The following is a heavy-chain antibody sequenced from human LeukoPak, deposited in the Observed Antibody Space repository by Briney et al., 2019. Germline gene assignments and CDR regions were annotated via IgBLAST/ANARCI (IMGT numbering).Heavy chain of an antibody. V-gene: IGHV4-59*08. CDR1: GGSINSYY. D-gene: IGHD3-10*01. J-gene: IGHJ4*02. CDR2: IYYSGST. Sequence: SETLSLTCTVSGGSINSYYWSWIRQPPGKGLEWIGYIYYSGSTNYNPSLKSRVTISVDTSKNQFSLKLSSVTAADTAVYYCARATMALDYWGQGTLVTVSS. CDR3: ARATMALDY.